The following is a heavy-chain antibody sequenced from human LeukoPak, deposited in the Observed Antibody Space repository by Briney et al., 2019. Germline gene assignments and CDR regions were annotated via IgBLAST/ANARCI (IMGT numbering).Heavy chain of an antibody. Sequence: PGGSLRLSCAASGFTFSSHTMNWVRQAPGKGLEWVACVSSNVNKMYYAESVRGRFTVSRDNAGNSLSLQMDSLRAEDTAVYYCARDSGDGDYTPDMDLWGKGTTVTVSS. CDR3: ARDSGDGDYTPDMDL. CDR1: GFTFSSHT. CDR2: VSSNVNKM. J-gene: IGHJ6*03. D-gene: IGHD2-21*02. V-gene: IGHV3-21*06.